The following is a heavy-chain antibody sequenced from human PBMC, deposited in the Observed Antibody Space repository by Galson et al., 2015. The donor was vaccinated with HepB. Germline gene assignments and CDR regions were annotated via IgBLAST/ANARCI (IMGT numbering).Heavy chain of an antibody. Sequence: SLRLSCAASGFTFSSYGMHWVRQAPGKGLEWVAVISYDGGNKYYADSVKGRFTISRDNSKNTLDLQMNSLKPEDTAVYFCAKPKTDSLNFDAFDIWGQGTMVTASS. CDR1: GFTFSSYG. CDR2: ISYDGGNK. D-gene: IGHD1-7*01. V-gene: IGHV3-30*18. CDR3: AKPKTDSLNFDAFDI. J-gene: IGHJ3*02.